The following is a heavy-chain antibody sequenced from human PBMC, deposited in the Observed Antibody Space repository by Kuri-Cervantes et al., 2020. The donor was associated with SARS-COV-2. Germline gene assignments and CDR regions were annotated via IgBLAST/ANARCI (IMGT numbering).Heavy chain of an antibody. CDR3: ARDWTLAGSRRGSDY. D-gene: IGHD2-15*01. J-gene: IGHJ4*02. CDR1: GYTFTSYA. CDR2: ISAHNGNT. V-gene: IGHV1-3*01. Sequence: ASVKVSCKASGYTFTSYAMHWVRQAPGQRLEWMGWISAHNGNTNFAQKFQGRVTLTIDTSTSTGYMELRSLRSGDTAVYFCARDWTLAGSRRGSDYWGQGTLVTVSS.